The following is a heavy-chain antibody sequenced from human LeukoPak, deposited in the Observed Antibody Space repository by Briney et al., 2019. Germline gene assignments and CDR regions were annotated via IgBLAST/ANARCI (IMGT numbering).Heavy chain of an antibody. CDR3: ARGRIAAADAFDI. CDR2: INHSGST. V-gene: IGHV4-34*01. J-gene: IGHJ3*02. Sequence: ETLSLTCAVYGGSFSGYYWSWIRQPPGKGLEWIGEINHSGSTNYNPSLTSRVTISVDTSKNQFSLKLSSVTAADTAVYYCARGRIAAADAFDIWGQGTMVTVSS. D-gene: IGHD6-13*01. CDR1: GGSFSGYY.